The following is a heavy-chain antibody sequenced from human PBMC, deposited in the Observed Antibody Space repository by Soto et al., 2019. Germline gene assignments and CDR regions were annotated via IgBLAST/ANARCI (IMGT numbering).Heavy chain of an antibody. J-gene: IGHJ4*02. CDR1: GFTFSSYA. CDR3: AKAEVDFLDYDY. D-gene: IGHD3-3*01. V-gene: IGHV3-23*01. Sequence: EVQLLESGGGLVQPGGSLRLSCAASGFTFSSYAISWVRQAQGKGLEWAAAISGSGGSTYYADSVKGRFTISRDNSKNALYLQMNSLRAEDTAVDYCAKAEVDFLDYDYWGQGTLVTVSS. CDR2: ISGSGGST.